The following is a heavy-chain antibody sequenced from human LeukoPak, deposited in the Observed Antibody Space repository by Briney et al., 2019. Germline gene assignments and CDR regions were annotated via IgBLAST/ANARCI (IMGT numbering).Heavy chain of an antibody. D-gene: IGHD3-22*01. CDR1: GFTFSSYA. J-gene: IGHJ5*02. CDR2: ISGSGGST. V-gene: IGHV3-23*01. Sequence: PGGSLRLSCAASGFTFSSYAMSWVRQAPGKGLEWVSAISGSGGSTYYADSVKGRFTISRDNSKNTLYLQMNSLRAEDTAVYYCAKGDHTLAGLFTSDTPDWFDPWGQGTLVTVSS. CDR3: AKGDHTLAGLFTSDTPDWFDP.